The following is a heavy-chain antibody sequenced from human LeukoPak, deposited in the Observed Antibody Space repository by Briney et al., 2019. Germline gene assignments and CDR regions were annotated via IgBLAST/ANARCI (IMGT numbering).Heavy chain of an antibody. CDR1: GFTFSSYS. D-gene: IGHD3-3*01. CDR3: AREYYDFWSGYRPIDY. J-gene: IGHJ4*02. CDR2: ISSSSSTI. Sequence: GGSLRLSCAASGFTFSSYSMNWVRQAPGKGLEWVSYISSSSSTIYYADSVKGRFTISRDNAKNSLYLQMNSLRAEDTAVYYCAREYYDFWSGYRPIDYWGQGTLVSVSS. V-gene: IGHV3-48*01.